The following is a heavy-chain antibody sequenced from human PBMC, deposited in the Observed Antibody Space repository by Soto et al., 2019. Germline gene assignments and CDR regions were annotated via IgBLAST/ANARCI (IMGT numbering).Heavy chain of an antibody. D-gene: IGHD2-15*01. Sequence: QVQLVQSGAEVKKPGASVKVSCKASGYTFTSYGISWVRQAPGQGLEWMGWIGAYNGNTNYAQKLQGRVTMTTDTSTSTAYMELRSLRSDDTAVYYCARGQPERSDIVVVVAATGWFDPWGQGTLVTVSS. V-gene: IGHV1-18*01. CDR2: IGAYNGNT. CDR1: GYTFTSYG. J-gene: IGHJ5*02. CDR3: ARGQPERSDIVVVVAATGWFDP.